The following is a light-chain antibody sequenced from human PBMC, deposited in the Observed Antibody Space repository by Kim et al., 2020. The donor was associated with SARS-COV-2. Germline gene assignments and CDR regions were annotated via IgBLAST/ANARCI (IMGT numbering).Light chain of an antibody. CDR1: SSAVGGSNY. J-gene: IGLJ1*01. CDR3: SSYTSSSTYV. Sequence: GHSITISCTSTSSAVGGSNYVSCYQQHTGKAPQLMIYEVSNRPSGVSHRFSGSKSGNTASLAISGLQAEDEADYYCSSYTSSSTYVFGTGTKVTVL. V-gene: IGLV2-14*01. CDR2: EVS.